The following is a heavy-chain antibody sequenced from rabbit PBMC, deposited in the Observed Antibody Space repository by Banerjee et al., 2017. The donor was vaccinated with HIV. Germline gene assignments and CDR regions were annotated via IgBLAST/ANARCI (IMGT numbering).Heavy chain of an antibody. J-gene: IGHJ4*01. CDR2: IYTGGGTT. CDR3: ARATRTMLINL. Sequence: QSLEESGGDLVKPGASLTLTCKASGFSLSDNYMCWVRQAPGKGLEWLACIYTGGGTTYYASWAKGRFTISKTSSTTVTLQMTSLTAADTATYFCARATRTMLINLWGPGTLVTVS. D-gene: IGHD2-1*01. CDR1: GFSLSDNY. V-gene: IGHV1S40*01.